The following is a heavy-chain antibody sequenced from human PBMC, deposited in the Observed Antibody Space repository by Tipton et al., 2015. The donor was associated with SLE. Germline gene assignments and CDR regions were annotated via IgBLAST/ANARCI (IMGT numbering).Heavy chain of an antibody. D-gene: IGHD6-19*01. V-gene: IGHV4-4*07. J-gene: IGHJ4*02. CDR3: ASGWLAVDY. CDR2: VSTTGSA. CDR1: GGSTSIYF. Sequence: LRLSCTFSGGSTSIYFWTWIRQTAGKGLEWIGHVSTTGSARYNPSLKSRITMSIDTSKTEFSLKLTSVTAADTAVYYCASGWLAVDYWGQGKLVTVSS.